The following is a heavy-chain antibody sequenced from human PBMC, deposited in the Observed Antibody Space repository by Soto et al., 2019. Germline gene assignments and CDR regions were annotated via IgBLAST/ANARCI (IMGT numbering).Heavy chain of an antibody. CDR2: ISGSGGST. CDR1: GFTFSSYA. Sequence: GGSLRLSCAASGFTFSSYAMSWVRQAPGKGLERVSAISGSGGSTYYADSVKGRFTISRDNSKNTLYLQMNSLRAEYTAVYYCAKDLVGNYYYMDVWGKGTTVTVSS. J-gene: IGHJ6*03. D-gene: IGHD2-15*01. V-gene: IGHV3-23*01. CDR3: AKDLVGNYYYMDV.